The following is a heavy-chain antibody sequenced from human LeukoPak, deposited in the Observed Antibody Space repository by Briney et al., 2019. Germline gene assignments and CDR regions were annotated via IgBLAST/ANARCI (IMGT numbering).Heavy chain of an antibody. V-gene: IGHV3-21*01. D-gene: IGHD3-10*01. Sequence: GGSLRLSCAASGFTFSSYSMNWVRQAPGKGLEWVSSISSSSGYIYYADSVKGRFTISRDNAKNSLYLQMNSLRAEDTAVYYCATLWFGELKVGYWGQGTLVTVSS. CDR2: ISSSSGYI. CDR3: ATLWFGELKVGY. CDR1: GFTFSSYS. J-gene: IGHJ4*02.